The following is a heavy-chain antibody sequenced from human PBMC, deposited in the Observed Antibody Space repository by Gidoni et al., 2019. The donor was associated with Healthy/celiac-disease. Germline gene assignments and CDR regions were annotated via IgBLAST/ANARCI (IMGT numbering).Heavy chain of an antibody. CDR2: ISYDGSNK. J-gene: IGHJ3*02. D-gene: IGHD3-22*01. V-gene: IGHV3-30-3*01. CDR1: GFTLSIFA. CDR3: ARADGPYYDRVRGAFDI. Sequence: QVQLVESGGGVVQPGRSLRLSWAASGFTLSIFAMQRFRQAPGKGLEWVAVISYDGSNKYYADSVKGRFTISRDNSKNTLYLQMNILRAEDTAVYYCARADGPYYDRVRGAFDIWGQGTMVTVSS.